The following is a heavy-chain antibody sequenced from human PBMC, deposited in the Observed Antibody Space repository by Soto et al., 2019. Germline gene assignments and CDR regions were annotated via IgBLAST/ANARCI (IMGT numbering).Heavy chain of an antibody. J-gene: IGHJ4*02. CDR1: GGSINSNNYY. Sequence: PSETLSLTCTASGGSINSNNYYWAWIRQPPGKGLAWIASIYYDGSTYYNPSLKSRVTISIDTSKNQFSLRLRSVTAADTAIYYCAKVVVAATRHTDFDSWGQGTLVTVSS. D-gene: IGHD2-15*01. CDR2: IYYDGST. CDR3: AKVVVAATRHTDFDS. V-gene: IGHV4-39*01.